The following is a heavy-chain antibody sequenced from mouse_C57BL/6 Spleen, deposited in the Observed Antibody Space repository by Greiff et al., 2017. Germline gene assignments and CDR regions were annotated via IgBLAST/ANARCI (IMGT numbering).Heavy chain of an antibody. CDR2: IDPSDSYT. J-gene: IGHJ3*01. Sequence: VQLQQPGAELVRPGTSVKLSCTASGFTFTSYWMHWVQQRPGQGLEWIGVIDPSDSYTTYTQKFKGKATFTVDTSSSTAYLQLSSLTSEDTAVYYCADYYGSSLAWFAYWGQGTLVTVSA. CDR3: ADYYGSSLAWFAY. CDR1: GFTFTSYW. V-gene: IGHV1-59*01. D-gene: IGHD1-1*01.